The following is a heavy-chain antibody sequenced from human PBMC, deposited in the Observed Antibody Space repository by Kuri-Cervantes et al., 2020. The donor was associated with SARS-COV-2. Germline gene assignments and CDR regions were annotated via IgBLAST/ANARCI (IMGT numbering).Heavy chain of an antibody. CDR1: GFTFSGSA. CDR3: TRLYGGGSY. J-gene: IGHJ4*02. V-gene: IGHV3-73*01. D-gene: IGHD3-16*01. CDR2: IRSKANSYAT. Sequence: GESLKISCAASGFTFSGSAMHWVRQASGKGLEWVGRIRSKANSYATAYAASVKGRFTISREDSKNTAYLQMNSLKTEDTAVYYCTRLYGGGSYWGQATLATVSS.